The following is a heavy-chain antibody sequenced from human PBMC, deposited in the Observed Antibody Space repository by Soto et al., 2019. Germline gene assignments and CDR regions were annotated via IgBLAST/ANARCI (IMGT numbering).Heavy chain of an antibody. Sequence: SVKVSCKASGGTFSSYAISWVRQAPGQGFEWMGGIIPIFGTANYAQKFQGRVTITADESTSTAYMELSSLRSEDTAVYYCARLVLVPAYRSYYYGMDVWGQGTTVTVSS. CDR3: ARLVLVPAYRSYYYGMDV. D-gene: IGHD2-2*01. CDR2: IIPIFGTA. CDR1: GGTFSSYA. V-gene: IGHV1-69*13. J-gene: IGHJ6*02.